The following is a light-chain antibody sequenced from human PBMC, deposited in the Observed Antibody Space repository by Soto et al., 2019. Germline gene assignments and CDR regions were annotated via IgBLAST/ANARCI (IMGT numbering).Light chain of an antibody. CDR3: CSFATSSTFV. J-gene: IGLJ2*01. V-gene: IGLV2-23*03. CDR2: EGT. Sequence: QSALTQPASVSGSPGQSITISCTGTISDIGSYNLVSWYRQYPGKAPKLMIYEGTKRPSGVSNRFSGSKSGNTASLTISGLQTEDEADYYCCSFATSSTFVFGGGTKLTVL. CDR1: ISDIGSYNL.